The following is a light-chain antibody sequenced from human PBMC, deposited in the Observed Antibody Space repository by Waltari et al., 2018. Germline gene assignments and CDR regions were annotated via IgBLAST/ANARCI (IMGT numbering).Light chain of an antibody. V-gene: IGLV2-14*03. CDR1: SSDVGAYND. J-gene: IGLJ1*01. Sequence: QSALTQPASVSGSPGQSLTISRAGTSSDVGAYNDVAWYQQHSGKAPKLIISDVNNRPSGVSNRFSGSKSGNTASLIISGLQADDEADYYCSSYTTTSTYVFGTGTTVSVL. CDR3: SSYTTTSTYV. CDR2: DVN.